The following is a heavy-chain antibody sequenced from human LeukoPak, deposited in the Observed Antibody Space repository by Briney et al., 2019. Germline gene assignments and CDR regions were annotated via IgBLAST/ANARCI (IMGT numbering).Heavy chain of an antibody. D-gene: IGHD4-23*01. CDR2: IYTSGST. J-gene: IGHJ6*03. V-gene: IGHV4-4*07. CDR1: GGSISSYY. CDR3: ARDRTVVTPSYYYYYMDV. Sequence: SETLSLTCTVSGGSISSYYWSWIRQPAGKGLEWIGRIYTSGSTNYIPSLKSRVTMSVDTSKNQFSLKLSSVTAADTAVYYCARDRTVVTPSYYYYYMDVWGKGTTVTVSS.